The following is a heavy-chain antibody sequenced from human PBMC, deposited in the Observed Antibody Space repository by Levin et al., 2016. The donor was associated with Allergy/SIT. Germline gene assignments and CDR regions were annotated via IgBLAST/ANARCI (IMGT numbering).Heavy chain of an antibody. J-gene: IGHJ4*02. V-gene: IGHV4-61*01. Sequence: SETLSLTCVVSGGSISSGSSFWSWVRQPPGKGLEWIGYIYYSGSTNYNPSLKSRVTISLDTSKNQFSLKLTSVTAADTAVYYCATVDSYYGSGSSYEISSYFDSWGQGTLVTVSS. CDR2: IYYSGST. CDR3: ATVDSYYGSGSSYEISSYFDS. D-gene: IGHD3-10*01. CDR1: GGSISSGSSF.